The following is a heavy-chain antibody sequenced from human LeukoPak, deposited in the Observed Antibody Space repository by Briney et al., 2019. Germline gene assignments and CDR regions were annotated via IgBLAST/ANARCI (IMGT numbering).Heavy chain of an antibody. D-gene: IGHD1-26*01. CDR2: IHGDGSTA. CDR3: VRGGLMGATDY. V-gene: IGHV3-74*01. CDR1: GFSFSGYW. J-gene: IGHJ4*02. Sequence: PGGSLRLSCAASGFSFSGYWMHWVRQAPGKGLVWISYIHGDGSTANHADFAEGRFTISRDNAKNTLYLQMNSLRVEDTAVYYCVRGGLMGATDYWGQGTLVTVSS.